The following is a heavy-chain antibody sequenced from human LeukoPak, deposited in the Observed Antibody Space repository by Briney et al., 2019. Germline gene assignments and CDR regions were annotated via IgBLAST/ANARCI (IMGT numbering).Heavy chain of an antibody. CDR1: GGSITSGDYY. V-gene: IGHV4-39*01. Sequence: TSETLSLTCTVSGGSITSGDYYWNWVRQPPGKGLEWIGNLNFRGSLFYHPSLKSRVTMSADPSQSQFSLRLMSVTAADTAVYYCATRPYRAHFDHWGQGTLVTVSS. CDR3: ATRPYRAHFDH. D-gene: IGHD4/OR15-4a*01. CDR2: LNFRGSL. J-gene: IGHJ4*02.